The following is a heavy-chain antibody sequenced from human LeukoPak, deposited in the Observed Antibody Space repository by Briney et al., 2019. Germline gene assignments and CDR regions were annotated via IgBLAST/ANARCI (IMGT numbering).Heavy chain of an antibody. D-gene: IGHD3-10*01. Sequence: SETLSLTCAVYGGSFSGYYWSWIRQPPGKGLEWIGEINHSGSTNYNPSLKSRVTISVDTSKNQFSLKLSSVTAADTAVYYCARRNRYGSGRDLGYWGQGTLVTVSS. J-gene: IGHJ4*02. CDR1: GGSFSGYY. V-gene: IGHV4-34*01. CDR2: INHSGST. CDR3: ARRNRYGSGRDLGY.